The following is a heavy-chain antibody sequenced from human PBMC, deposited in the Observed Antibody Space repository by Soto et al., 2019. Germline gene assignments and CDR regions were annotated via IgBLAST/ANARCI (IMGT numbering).Heavy chain of an antibody. J-gene: IGHJ4*02. D-gene: IGHD6-19*01. CDR3: AKDSSYSSGWYFDY. CDR2: IYPGGST. V-gene: IGHV3-23*03. Sequence: GGSLRLSCAASGFTFDDYTMHWVRQAPGKGLEWVSVIYPGGSTYYADSVKGRFTFSRDNSKNTLYLQMNSLRAEDTAVYYCAKDSSYSSGWYFDYWGQGTLVTVSS. CDR1: GFTFDDYT.